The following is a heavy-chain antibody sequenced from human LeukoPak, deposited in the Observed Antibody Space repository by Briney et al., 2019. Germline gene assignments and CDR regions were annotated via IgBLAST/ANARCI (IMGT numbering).Heavy chain of an antibody. J-gene: IGHJ1*01. V-gene: IGHV4-34*01. Sequence: SETLSLTCAVYGGSFSGYYWSWIRQPPGKGLEWIGEINHSGSTNYNPSLKSRVTISVDTSKNQFSLKLSSVTAAGTAVYYCASTNQPGYCSSTSCYTSHEYFQHWGQGTLVTVSS. CDR3: ASTNQPGYCSSTSCYTSHEYFQH. CDR2: INHSGST. D-gene: IGHD2-2*02. CDR1: GGSFSGYY.